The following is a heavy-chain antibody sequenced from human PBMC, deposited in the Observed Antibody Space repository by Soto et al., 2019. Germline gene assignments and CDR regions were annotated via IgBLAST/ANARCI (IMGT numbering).Heavy chain of an antibody. CDR1: GYTFTSHG. J-gene: IGHJ6*02. CDR2: INAGNGNT. V-gene: IGHV1-3*01. D-gene: IGHD3-22*01. CDR3: ARDPNDSSAYYHHYYYGMDV. Sequence: EASVKVSCKASGYTFTSHGIHWVRQAPGQRLEWTGWINAGNGNTKYSEKFQGRVTITRDTSASTAYLELSSLRSEDTAVYYCARDPNDSSAYYHHYYYGMDVWGQGTTVTVSS.